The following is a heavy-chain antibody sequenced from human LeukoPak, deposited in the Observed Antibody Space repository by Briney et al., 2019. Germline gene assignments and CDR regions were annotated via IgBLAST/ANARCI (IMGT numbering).Heavy chain of an antibody. CDR2: ISSSSSYI. V-gene: IGHV3-21*01. CDR3: ARERTGGTYYCDY. Sequence: GESLRLSCAASGFTFSSYSMNWVRQAPGKGLEWVSSISSSSSYIYYADSVKGRFTISRDNAKNSLYLQMNSLRAEDTAVYYCARERTGGTYYCDYWGQGTLVTVSS. J-gene: IGHJ4*02. CDR1: GFTFSSYS.